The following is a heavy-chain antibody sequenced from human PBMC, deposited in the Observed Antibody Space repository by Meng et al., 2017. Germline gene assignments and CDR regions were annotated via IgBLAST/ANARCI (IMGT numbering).Heavy chain of an antibody. CDR2: IYSGGST. D-gene: IGHD4-17*01. CDR1: GFTVSSNY. J-gene: IGHJ4*02. CDR3: ARDHYDYGVRYFDY. V-gene: IGHV3-53*01. Sequence: SCAASGFTVSSNYMSWVRQAPGKGLEWVSVIYSGGSTYYADSVKGRFTISRHNSKNTLYLQMNSLRAEDTAVYYCARDHYDYGVRYFDYWGQGTLVTVSS.